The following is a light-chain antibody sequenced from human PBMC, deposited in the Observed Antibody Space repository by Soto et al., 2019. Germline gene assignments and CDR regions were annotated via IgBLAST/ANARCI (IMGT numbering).Light chain of an antibody. CDR3: QQRSNWPPT. Sequence: ILMTQSEDTLSVSPAKRAILPCRASQSVSSNLAWYQQKPGQAPRLLIYDASNRATGIPARFSGSGSGTDFTLTISSLEPEDFAVYYCQQRSNWPPTFGQGTKVDIK. CDR1: QSVSSN. V-gene: IGKV3-11*01. J-gene: IGKJ1*01. CDR2: DAS.